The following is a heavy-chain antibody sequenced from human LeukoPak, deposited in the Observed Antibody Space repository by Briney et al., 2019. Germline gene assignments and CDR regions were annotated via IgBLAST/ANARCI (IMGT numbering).Heavy chain of an antibody. V-gene: IGHV3-33*01. D-gene: IGHD5-24*01. J-gene: IGHJ4*02. CDR2: IWYDGSNK. CDR1: GFTFSSYG. Sequence: GGSLRLSCAASGFTFSSYGMHWVRQAPGKGLEWVGVIWYDGSNKYYADPVKGRFTISRDNSKNTLDLQMNSLRAEDTAVYYCARDRDGYNSGFDYWGQGILVTVSS. CDR3: ARDRDGYNSGFDY.